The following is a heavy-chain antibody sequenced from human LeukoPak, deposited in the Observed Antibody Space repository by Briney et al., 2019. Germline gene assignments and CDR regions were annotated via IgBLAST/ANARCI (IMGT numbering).Heavy chain of an antibody. V-gene: IGHV4-39*07. Sequence: SETLSLTCTVSGGSISSRGYYWGWIRQPPGKGLEWIGSIYYSGSTYYNPSLKSRVTISVDTSKNQFSLKLSSVTAADTAVYYCARPSYYYYMDVWGKGTTVTVSS. J-gene: IGHJ6*03. CDR1: GGSISSRGYY. CDR3: ARPSYYYYMDV. CDR2: IYYSGST.